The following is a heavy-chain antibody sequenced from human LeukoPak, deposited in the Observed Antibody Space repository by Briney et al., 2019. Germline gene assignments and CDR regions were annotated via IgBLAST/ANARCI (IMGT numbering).Heavy chain of an antibody. V-gene: IGHV3-7*03. Sequence: QAGGSLRLSCVASGFAFSNYAMNWVRLAPGKGLEWVANIKEDGTETYYVDSVKGRFTISRDNAKNSLYLQMNSLRVEDTAIYYCAKEGRSLQTYWGQGTLVTVSS. CDR3: AKEGRSLQTY. D-gene: IGHD5-24*01. J-gene: IGHJ4*02. CDR1: GFAFSNYA. CDR2: IKEDGTET.